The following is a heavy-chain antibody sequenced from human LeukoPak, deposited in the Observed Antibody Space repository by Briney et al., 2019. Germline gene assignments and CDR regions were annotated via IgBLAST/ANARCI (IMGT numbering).Heavy chain of an antibody. CDR1: GFTFSSHA. V-gene: IGHV3-23*01. CDR3: ARHGSWSFDY. CDR2: ITSGSGSNV. Sequence: GGSLRLSCAASGFTFSSHAMSWVRQAPGKGLDWVSAITSGSGSNVYYTDSLKVRFTISRDNSKNTLYLQMNSLRAEDTAVYYCARHGSWSFDYWGQGTLVTVSA. D-gene: IGHD6-13*01. J-gene: IGHJ4*02.